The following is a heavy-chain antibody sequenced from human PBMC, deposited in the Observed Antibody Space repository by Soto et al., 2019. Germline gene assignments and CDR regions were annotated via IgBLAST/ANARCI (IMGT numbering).Heavy chain of an antibody. V-gene: IGHV4-31*03. D-gene: IGHD3-16*01. CDR1: GGSISSGGYY. CDR3: RGIVHAFQAALDYYYYGMDV. J-gene: IGHJ6*02. CDR2: IYYSGST. Sequence: PSETLSLTCTVSGGSISSGGYYWSWIRQHPGKGLEWIGYIYYSGSTYYNPSLKSRVTISVDTSKNQFSLKLSSVTAADTAVYYCRGIVHAFQAALDYYYYGMDVWGQGTTVTVSS.